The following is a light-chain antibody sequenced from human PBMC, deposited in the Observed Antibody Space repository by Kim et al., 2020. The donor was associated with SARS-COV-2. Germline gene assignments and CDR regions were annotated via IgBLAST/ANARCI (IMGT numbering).Light chain of an antibody. V-gene: IGKV4-1*01. J-gene: IGKJ4*01. CDR3: QQYYRSPLT. Sequence: VTINCKSSQTVLHRSNNKNYLAWYKQNPGQPPKLLIHWASTRQSGVPDRFSGSGSATDFTLTISSLQAEDVAVYYCQQYYRSPLTFGGGTKVDIK. CDR1: QTVLHRSNNKNY. CDR2: WAS.